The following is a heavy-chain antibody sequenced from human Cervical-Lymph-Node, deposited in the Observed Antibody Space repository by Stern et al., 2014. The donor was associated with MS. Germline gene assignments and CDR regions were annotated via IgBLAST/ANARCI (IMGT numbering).Heavy chain of an antibody. V-gene: IGHV1-2*06. D-gene: IGHD5-18*01. CDR1: GYTFAGNY. J-gene: IGHJ4*02. CDR2: INPNSGGT. Sequence: QVQLMQSGAEVKKPGASVKVSCETSGYTFAGNYIHWVRQAPGQGLEWMGRINPNSGGTNYAQKFQGRVTMTRDTSIATASMELSRLRFDDTAIYYCARERGRAGPAMADYWGQGTLVTVSS. CDR3: ARERGRAGPAMADY.